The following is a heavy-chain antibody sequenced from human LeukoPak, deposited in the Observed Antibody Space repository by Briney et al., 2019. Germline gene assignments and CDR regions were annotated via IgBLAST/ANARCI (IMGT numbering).Heavy chain of an antibody. Sequence: GGSLRLSCAASGFTFSSYTMSWVRQAPGKGLEWVSSISSSGSYIYYADSVKGRFTFSRDNAKNSLYLQMNSLGAEDAAVYYCAREADGRPTAYWGQGALVTVSS. J-gene: IGHJ4*02. D-gene: IGHD6-13*01. CDR1: GFTFSSYT. CDR2: ISSSGSYI. V-gene: IGHV3-21*01. CDR3: AREADGRPTAY.